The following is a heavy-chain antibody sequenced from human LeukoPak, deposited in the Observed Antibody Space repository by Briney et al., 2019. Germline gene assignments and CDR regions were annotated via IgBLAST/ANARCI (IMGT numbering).Heavy chain of an antibody. D-gene: IGHD2-2*01. CDR1: GYTFTSYY. CDR3: ARGSQLLSDYNWFDP. J-gene: IGHJ5*02. Sequence: GASVKVSCKASGYTFTSYYMHWVRQAPGQGLEWMGITNPSGGSTSYAQKFQGRVTMTRDTSTSTVYMELSSLRSEDTAVYYCARGSQLLSDYNWFDPWGQGTLVTVSS. CDR2: TNPSGGST. V-gene: IGHV1-46*01.